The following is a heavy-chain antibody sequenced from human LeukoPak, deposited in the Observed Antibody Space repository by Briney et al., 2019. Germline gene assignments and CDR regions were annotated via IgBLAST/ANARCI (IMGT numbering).Heavy chain of an antibody. Sequence: ASVKVSCKASGYTFTSYAMHWVRQAPGQRLEWMGWINAGNGNTKYSQKFQGRVTITRDTSASTACMELSSLRSEDTAVYYCARDPELTYYYGSGSYRSTQDDYWGQGTLVTVSS. CDR2: INAGNGNT. J-gene: IGHJ4*02. CDR3: ARDPELTYYYGSGSYRSTQDDY. CDR1: GYTFTSYA. V-gene: IGHV1-3*01. D-gene: IGHD3-10*01.